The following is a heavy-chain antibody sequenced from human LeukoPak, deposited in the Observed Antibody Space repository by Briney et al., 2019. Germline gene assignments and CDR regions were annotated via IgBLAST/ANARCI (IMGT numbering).Heavy chain of an antibody. CDR1: GFTFSSYA. Sequence: GGSLRLSCAASGFTFSSYAMSWVRQAPGKGLEWVSAISGSGGSTYYADSVKGRFTISRDNSKNTLYLQMNSLRAEDTAVYYCANQRVVVISDYDAFDTWGQGTMVTVSS. V-gene: IGHV3-23*01. D-gene: IGHD3-22*01. CDR2: ISGSGGST. J-gene: IGHJ3*02. CDR3: ANQRVVVISDYDAFDT.